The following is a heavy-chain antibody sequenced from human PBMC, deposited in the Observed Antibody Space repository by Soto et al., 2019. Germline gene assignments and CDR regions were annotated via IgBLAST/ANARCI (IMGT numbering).Heavy chain of an antibody. V-gene: IGHV3-30-3*01. CDR2: ISYGGVNK. J-gene: IGHJ4*01. CDR1: GFTFSTSV. CDR3: AREEFEDGRGHFDY. D-gene: IGHD3-22*01. Sequence: QVQLVESGGGVVQPGGSLRLSCAASGFTFSTSVMHWVRQAPGKGLEWMAIISYGGVNKYYADSVKGRFTISRDISESTLYLQMNSLRTEDTAVYYCAREEFEDGRGHFDYWGHGTLVSVSS.